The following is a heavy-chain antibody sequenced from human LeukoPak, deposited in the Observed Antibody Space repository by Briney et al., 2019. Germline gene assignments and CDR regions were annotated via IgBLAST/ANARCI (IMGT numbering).Heavy chain of an antibody. Sequence: PSETLSLNSAVYGGSFSGYYWSWIRQPPGKGLGWIGEVNHSGSTNYNPSLKSRVTISVDTSKNQFSLKLSSVTAADTAVYYCASRKIRFLASRGAFDIWGQGTMVTVSS. CDR2: VNHSGST. CDR1: GGSFSGYY. D-gene: IGHD3-3*01. CDR3: ASRKIRFLASRGAFDI. V-gene: IGHV4-34*01. J-gene: IGHJ3*02.